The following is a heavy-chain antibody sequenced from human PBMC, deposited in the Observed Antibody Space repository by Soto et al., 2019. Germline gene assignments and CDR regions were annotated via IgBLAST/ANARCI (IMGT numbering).Heavy chain of an antibody. V-gene: IGHV5-51*01. J-gene: IGHJ4*02. CDR3: ASALISTSYGFDN. Sequence: PGESVKISCKGSGYSFTSYWIGWVRQMPGKGLEWMGIIYPGDSDTRYSPSFQGQVTISADKSISTAYLQWSSLRVEDTAVYYCASALISTSYGFDNWGQGTLVTVSS. CDR1: GYSFTSYW. D-gene: IGHD2-2*01. CDR2: IYPGDSDT.